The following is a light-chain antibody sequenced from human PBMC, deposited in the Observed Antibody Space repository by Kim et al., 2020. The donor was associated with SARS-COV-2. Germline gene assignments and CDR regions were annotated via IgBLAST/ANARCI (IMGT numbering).Light chain of an antibody. CDR3: CSYAGSYTVI. V-gene: IGLV2-11*02. CDR1: SNEVGGFDY. CDR2: DVS. J-gene: IGLJ2*01. Sequence: GKSVSITCTGTSNEVGGFDYVSWYQQNPGKAPKLMIYDVSERPSGVPDRFSGSKSGNTASLTISGLQAEDEADYYCCSYAGSYTVIFGGGTQLTVL.